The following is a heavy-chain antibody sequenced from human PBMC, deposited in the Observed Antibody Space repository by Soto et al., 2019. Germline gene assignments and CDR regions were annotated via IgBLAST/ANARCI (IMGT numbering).Heavy chain of an antibody. CDR3: ARDHAGSGWFRFDY. J-gene: IGHJ4*02. D-gene: IGHD6-19*01. Sequence: QVQLVQSGAEVKKPGASVKVSCKTSGYTFTRYSISWVRQAPGQGLEWMGWISAYNGDTNYAQKLQGRVTMTTDASTSTANLEQRSLRSDDTAMYYCARDHAGSGWFRFDYWGQGTLVTVSS. V-gene: IGHV1-18*01. CDR1: GYTFTRYS. CDR2: ISAYNGDT.